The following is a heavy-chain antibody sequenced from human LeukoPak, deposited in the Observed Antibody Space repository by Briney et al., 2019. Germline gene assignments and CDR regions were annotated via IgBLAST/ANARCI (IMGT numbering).Heavy chain of an antibody. J-gene: IGHJ4*02. CDR1: GFTLSDYY. CDR2: ISSSGSAI. V-gene: IGHV3-11*01. Sequence: GGSLRLSCAASGFTLSDYYMSWIRQAPGKGLEWVSYISSSGSAIYYADSVKGRFTISRDNAKNSLYLQMNSLRAEDTAVYYCARPGLRSEFDYWGQGTLVTVSS. D-gene: IGHD3-10*02. CDR3: ARPGLRSEFDY.